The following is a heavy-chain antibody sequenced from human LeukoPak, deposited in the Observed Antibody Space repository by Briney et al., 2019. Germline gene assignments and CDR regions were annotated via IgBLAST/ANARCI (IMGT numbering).Heavy chain of an antibody. Sequence: GGSLRLSCAASGFTFRSYAMNWVRQAPGKGLEWVSGISGSGGSTYYADSVKGRFTISRDNSKNTLYLQMNSLRAEDTAVYYCARELLGLQADYWGQGTLVTVSS. D-gene: IGHD5-24*01. CDR1: GFTFRSYA. J-gene: IGHJ4*02. V-gene: IGHV3-23*01. CDR3: ARELLGLQADY. CDR2: ISGSGGST.